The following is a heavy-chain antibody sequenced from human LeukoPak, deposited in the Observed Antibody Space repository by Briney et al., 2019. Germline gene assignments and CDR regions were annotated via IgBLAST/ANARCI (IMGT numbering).Heavy chain of an antibody. J-gene: IGHJ4*02. CDR1: GFTFGDYA. CDR2: IRSKAYGGTT. Sequence: GGSLRLSCTASGFTFGDYAMSWFRQAPGKGLEWVGFIRSKAYGGTTEYAASAKGRFTISRGDSKSIAYLQMNSLKTEDTAVYYCTRDPTKSTVPYYFDYWGQGTLVTVSS. V-gene: IGHV3-49*03. D-gene: IGHD4-17*01. CDR3: TRDPTKSTVPYYFDY.